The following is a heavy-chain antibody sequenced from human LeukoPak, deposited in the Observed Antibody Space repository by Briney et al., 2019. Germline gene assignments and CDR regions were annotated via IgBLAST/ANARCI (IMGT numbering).Heavy chain of an antibody. CDR2: IYYSGST. V-gene: IGHV4-59*12. D-gene: IGHD5-12*01. J-gene: IGHJ4*02. CDR3: ASLPGGYSGYDYRPTLSY. Sequence: SETLSLTCTVSGGSISSYYWSWIRQPPGKGLEWIGYIYYSGSTNYNPSLKSRVTISVDTSKNQFSLKLSSVTAADTAVYYCASLPGGYSGYDYRPTLSYWGQGTLVTVSS. CDR1: GGSISSYY.